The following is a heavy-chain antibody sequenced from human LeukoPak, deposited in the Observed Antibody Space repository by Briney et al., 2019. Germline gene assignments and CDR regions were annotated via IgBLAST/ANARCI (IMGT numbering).Heavy chain of an antibody. Sequence: AASVTVSCTASGYTFTGYYMHWVRQAPGQGLEWMGWINPNSGGTNYAQKFQGRVTMTRDTSISTAYMELSRLRSDDTAVYYCARGSSGWAVTRYWGQGTLVTVSS. CDR1: GYTFTGYY. CDR2: INPNSGGT. D-gene: IGHD6-19*01. J-gene: IGHJ4*02. CDR3: ARGSSGWAVTRY. V-gene: IGHV1-2*02.